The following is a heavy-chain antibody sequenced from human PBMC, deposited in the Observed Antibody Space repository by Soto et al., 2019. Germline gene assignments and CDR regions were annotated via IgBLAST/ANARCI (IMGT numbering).Heavy chain of an antibody. D-gene: IGHD3-10*01. Sequence: TLSLTCTVSGGSISSYYWSWIRQPPGKGLEWIGYIYYSGSTNYNPSLKSRVTISVDTSKNQFSLKLSSVTAADTAVYYCASAGDYYGSGSYYSFDYWGQGTLVTVSS. V-gene: IGHV4-59*01. CDR1: GGSISSYY. CDR2: IYYSGST. J-gene: IGHJ4*02. CDR3: ASAGDYYGSGSYYSFDY.